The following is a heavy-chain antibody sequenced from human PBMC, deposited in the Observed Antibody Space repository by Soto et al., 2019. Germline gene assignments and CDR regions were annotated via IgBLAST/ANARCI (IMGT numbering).Heavy chain of an antibody. CDR3: ARGGQLVYYYYMDV. CDR1: GFTVSSNY. Sequence: GGSLRLSCAASGFTVSSNYMSWVRQAPGKGLEWVSVIYSGGSTYYADSVKGRFTISRDNSKNTLYLQMNSLRAEDTAVYYCARGGQLVYYYYMDVWGKGTTVTVSS. CDR2: IYSGGST. D-gene: IGHD6-6*01. J-gene: IGHJ6*03. V-gene: IGHV3-66*01.